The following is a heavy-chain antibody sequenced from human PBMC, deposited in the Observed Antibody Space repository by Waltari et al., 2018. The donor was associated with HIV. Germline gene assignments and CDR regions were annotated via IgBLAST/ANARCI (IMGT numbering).Heavy chain of an antibody. Sequence: EVQLVESGGGLVQPGGSVRLSCTVSGLAFTSFWMHWVRQVPGKGLVWVSGIDSDGRRRTDSDSLRGRFTISRDNAKNTLFLQMNSLRVEDTALYYCARSLHYYGSGRFDFWGQGTLVAVSS. CDR2: IDSDGRRR. V-gene: IGHV3-74*03. D-gene: IGHD3-10*01. CDR3: ARSLHYYGSGRFDF. J-gene: IGHJ4*02. CDR1: GLAFTSFW.